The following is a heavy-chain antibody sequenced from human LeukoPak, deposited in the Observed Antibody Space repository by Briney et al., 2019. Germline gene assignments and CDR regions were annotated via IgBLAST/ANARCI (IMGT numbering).Heavy chain of an antibody. D-gene: IGHD1-26*01. CDR1: GYTFTSYG. CDR2: TSAHNDDT. CDR3: ARDWDSRNNYFDP. Sequence: ASVKVSCKASGYTFTSYGISWVRQAPGQGLEWMGWTSAHNDDTNYAETLQGRLTVTTDISTSTAYMELTSLRSDDTAFYYCARDWDSRNNYFDPWGQGTLVTVSS. J-gene: IGHJ5*02. V-gene: IGHV1-18*01.